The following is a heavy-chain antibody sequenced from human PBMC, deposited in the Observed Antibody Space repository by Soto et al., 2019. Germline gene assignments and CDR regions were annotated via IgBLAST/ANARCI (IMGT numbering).Heavy chain of an antibody. Sequence: PGGSLRLSCAASGFTFSSYGMHWVRQAPGKGLEWLAVISYDGSNKYYADSVKGRFTISRDNSKNTLYLQRNSLRAEDTAVYYCAKEITLMVYTRNYSGMDVWDQGTMVTVSS. CDR1: GFTFSSYG. V-gene: IGHV3-30*18. D-gene: IGHD2-8*01. CDR2: ISYDGSNK. J-gene: IGHJ6*02. CDR3: AKEITLMVYTRNYSGMDV.